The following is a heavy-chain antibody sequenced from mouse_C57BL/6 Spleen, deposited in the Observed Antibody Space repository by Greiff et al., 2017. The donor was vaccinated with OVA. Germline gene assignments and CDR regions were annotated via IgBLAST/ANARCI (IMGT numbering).Heavy chain of an antibody. Sequence: EVQVVDSGGGLVQSGRSLRLSCATSGFTFSDFYMEWVRQAPGKGLEWIAASRNKANDYTTEYSASVKGRFIVSRDTSQSILYLQMNALRAEDTAIYYCARVLRGYYAMDYWGQGTSVTVSS. CDR1: GFTFSDFY. J-gene: IGHJ4*01. CDR2: SRNKANDYTT. CDR3: ARVLRGYYAMDY. D-gene: IGHD1-1*01. V-gene: IGHV7-1*01.